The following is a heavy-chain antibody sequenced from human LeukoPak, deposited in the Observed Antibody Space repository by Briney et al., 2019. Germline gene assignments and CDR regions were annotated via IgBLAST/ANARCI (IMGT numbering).Heavy chain of an antibody. V-gene: IGHV1-2*02. CDR2: INPNSGGT. CDR3: ARAYYYDRDWFDP. J-gene: IGHJ5*02. D-gene: IGHD3-22*01. Sequence: ASVKVSYKASGYTFTGYYMHWVRQAPGQGLKGMGWINPNSGGTNYAQKFQGRVTMTRDTSISTAYMELSRLRSDDTAVYYCARAYYYDRDWFDPWGQGTLVTVSS. CDR1: GYTFTGYY.